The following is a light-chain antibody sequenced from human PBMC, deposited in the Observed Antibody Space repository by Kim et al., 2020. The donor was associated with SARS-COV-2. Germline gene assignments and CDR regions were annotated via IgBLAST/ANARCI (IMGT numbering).Light chain of an antibody. CDR2: DAS. CDR1: QGISSA. Sequence: ASLGSRVTITCRASQGISSAFAWYQQKPGKSPKLLIYDASSLESGVPSRFSGSGSGTDFTLTISSLQPEDFATYYCQQFNNYPLTFGGGTKVDIK. V-gene: IGKV1D-13*01. CDR3: QQFNNYPLT. J-gene: IGKJ4*01.